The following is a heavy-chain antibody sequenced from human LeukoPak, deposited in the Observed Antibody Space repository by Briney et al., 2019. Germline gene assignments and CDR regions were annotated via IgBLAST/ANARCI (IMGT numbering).Heavy chain of an antibody. J-gene: IGHJ4*02. Sequence: PGRSLRLSCAASGFTFSSYAMHWVRQAPGKGLEWVAVISYDGSNKYYADSVKGRFTISRDNSKNTLYLQMNSLRAEDTAVYYCARAIPLVLRYFDWSYPSRGAIDYWGQGTLVTVSS. CDR2: ISYDGSNK. V-gene: IGHV3-30-3*01. CDR3: ARAIPLVLRYFDWSYPSRGAIDY. D-gene: IGHD3-9*01. CDR1: GFTFSSYA.